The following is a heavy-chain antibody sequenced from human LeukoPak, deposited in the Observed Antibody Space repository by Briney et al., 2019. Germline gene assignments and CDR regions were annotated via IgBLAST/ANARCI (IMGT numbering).Heavy chain of an antibody. D-gene: IGHD6-19*01. Sequence: TGGSLRLSCAASGFTFSSYAMSWVRQAPGKGLEWVSAISGSGGSTYYADSVKGRFTISRDNSKNTLYLQMNSLRAEDTAVYYCAKGVAVAGTNDYWGQGTLVTVSS. CDR3: AKGVAVAGTNDY. CDR1: GFTFSSYA. J-gene: IGHJ4*02. CDR2: ISGSGGST. V-gene: IGHV3-23*01.